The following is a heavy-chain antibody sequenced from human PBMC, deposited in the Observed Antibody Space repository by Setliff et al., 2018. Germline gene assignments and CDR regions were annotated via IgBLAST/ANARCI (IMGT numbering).Heavy chain of an antibody. J-gene: IGHJ4*02. Sequence: PSETLSLTCTVSGGSISSGDYYWSWIRQPPGKGLEWIGYIYYSGSTYYNPSLKGRVTISVDTSKNQFSLKLSSVTAADTAVYYCARAGRGGYNFPYYFDYWGQGTLVTVSS. CDR3: ARAGRGGYNFPYYFDY. V-gene: IGHV4-30-4*08. CDR2: IYYSGST. CDR1: GGSISSGDYY. D-gene: IGHD5-12*01.